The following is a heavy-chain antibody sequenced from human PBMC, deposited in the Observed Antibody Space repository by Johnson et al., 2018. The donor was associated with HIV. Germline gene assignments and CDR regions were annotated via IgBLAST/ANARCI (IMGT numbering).Heavy chain of an antibody. D-gene: IGHD1-26*01. CDR2: NPNGGST. Sequence: VQLVESGGGLAKPAWSPRLSCVASQFTFTSYYMNCVRQAPGNGLELVGQVNPNGGSTYLIDSCKDRFNTSRDNSKNTLYLQMNSLRAEDTAVYYCARDKRRWELLRDAFDIWGQGTMVTVSS. J-gene: IGHJ3*02. CDR1: QFTFTSYY. CDR3: ARDKRRWELLRDAFDI. V-gene: IGHV3-25*05.